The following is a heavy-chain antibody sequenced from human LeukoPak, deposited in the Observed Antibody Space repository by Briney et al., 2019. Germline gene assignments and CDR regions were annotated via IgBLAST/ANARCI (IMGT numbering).Heavy chain of an antibody. Sequence: PSETLSLTCTVSGGSISSYYWSWIRQPPGKGLEWIGEINHSGSTNYNPSLKSRVTISVDTSKNQFSLKLSSVTAADTAVYYCARGTTYYYDSSGLDYWGQGTLVTVSS. CDR3: ARGTTYYYDSSGLDY. CDR1: GGSISSYY. D-gene: IGHD3-22*01. CDR2: INHSGST. J-gene: IGHJ4*02. V-gene: IGHV4-34*01.